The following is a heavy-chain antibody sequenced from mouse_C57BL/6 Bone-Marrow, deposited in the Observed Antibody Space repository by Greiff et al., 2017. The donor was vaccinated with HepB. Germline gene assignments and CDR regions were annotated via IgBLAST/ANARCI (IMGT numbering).Heavy chain of an antibody. Sequence: QVHVKQPGAELVKPGASVKVSCKASGYTFTSYWMHWVKQRPGQGLEWIGRIHPSDSDTNYNQKFKGKATLTVDKSSSTAYMQLSSLTSEDSAVYYCAIHYYYGSSYVGFAYWGQGTLVTVSA. CDR3: AIHYYYGSSYVGFAY. V-gene: IGHV1-74*01. D-gene: IGHD1-1*01. J-gene: IGHJ3*01. CDR2: IHPSDSDT. CDR1: GYTFTSYW.